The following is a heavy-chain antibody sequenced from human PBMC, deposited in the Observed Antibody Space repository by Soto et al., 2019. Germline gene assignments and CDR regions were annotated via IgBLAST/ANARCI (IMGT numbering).Heavy chain of an antibody. CDR3: ARGSGYYIVDY. J-gene: IGHJ4*02. CDR1: GGSISSGGFS. D-gene: IGHD3-3*01. V-gene: IGHV4-30-2*01. CDR2: IYHSGST. Sequence: QLQLQESGSGLVKPSQTLSLTCAVSGGSISSGGFSWSWIRQAPGKGLEWIGYIYHSGSTYYNPSLKSRVTISVDTSKNQFSLRLSSVTAADSAVYFCARGSGYYIVDYWGQGTLVTVSS.